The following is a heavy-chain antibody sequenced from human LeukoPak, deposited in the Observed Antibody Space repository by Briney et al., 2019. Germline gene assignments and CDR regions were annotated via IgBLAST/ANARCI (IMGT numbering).Heavy chain of an antibody. CDR2: INPNSGGT. V-gene: IGHV1-2*04. J-gene: IGHJ4*02. CDR3: ARGGQELPAPLFDY. D-gene: IGHD1-26*01. Sequence: ASVKVSCKASGYTFTSYYMHWVRQAPGQGLEWMGWINPNSGGTNYAQKFQGWVTMTRDTSISTAYMELSRLRADDTAVYYCARGGQELPAPLFDYWGQGTLVTVSS. CDR1: GYTFTSYY.